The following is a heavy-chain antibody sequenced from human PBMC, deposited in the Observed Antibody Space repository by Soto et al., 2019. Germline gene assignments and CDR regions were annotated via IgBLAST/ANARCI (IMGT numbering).Heavy chain of an antibody. CDR3: ARGRTVVKDYYYYGMDV. J-gene: IGHJ6*02. V-gene: IGHV3-53*01. CDR2: IYSGGST. D-gene: IGHD2-21*01. CDR1: GFTVSSNY. Sequence: GGSLRLSCAASGFTVSSNYVSWVRQAPGKGLEWVSVIYSGGSTYYADSVKGRFTISRDNSKNTLYLQMNSLRAEDTAVYYCARGRTVVKDYYYYGMDVWGQGTTVTVSS.